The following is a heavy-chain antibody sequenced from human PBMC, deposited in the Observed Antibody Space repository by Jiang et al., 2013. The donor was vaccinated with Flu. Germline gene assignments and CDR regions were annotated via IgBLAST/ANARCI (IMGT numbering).Heavy chain of an antibody. CDR1: GYIFSGYY. V-gene: IGHV1-2*02. CDR2: INPNSGAT. CDR3: ARGGYAHIVVVTAINFDS. Sequence: SGAEVKKAGASVKVSCMASGYIFSGYYMHWVRQAPGQGFEWMGWINPNSGATNYAQNFRGRVTMTRSTSISTAYMDLSSLRSDDTAVYYCARGGYAHIVVVTAINFDSWGHGTLVTVSS. D-gene: IGHD2-21*02. J-gene: IGHJ4*01.